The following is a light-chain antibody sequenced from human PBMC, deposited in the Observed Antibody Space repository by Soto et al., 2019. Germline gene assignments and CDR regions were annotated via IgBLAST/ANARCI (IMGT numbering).Light chain of an antibody. CDR3: AAWDDSLNGWV. Sequence: QSALTQPASVSVSPGQSITISCSGTSSDVGSYNYVSWYQQHPGKAPKLLIYSNNQRPSGVPDRFSDSKSGTSASLAISGLQSEDEADYYCAAWDDSLNGWVFGGGTKLTVL. CDR1: SSDVGSYNY. J-gene: IGLJ3*02. CDR2: SNN. V-gene: IGLV1-44*01.